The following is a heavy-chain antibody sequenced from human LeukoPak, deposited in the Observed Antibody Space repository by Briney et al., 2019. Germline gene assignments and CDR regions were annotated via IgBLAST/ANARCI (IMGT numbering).Heavy chain of an antibody. CDR2: INPNSGGT. CDR3: AREYYYDSSGYYGY. V-gene: IGHV1-2*02. CDR1: GYTFTSYG. J-gene: IGHJ4*02. D-gene: IGHD3-22*01. Sequence: GASVKVSCKASGYTFTSYGISWVRQAPGQGLEWMGWINPNSGGTNYAQKFQGRVTMTRDTSISTAYMELSRLRSDDTAVYYCAREYYYDSSGYYGYWGQGTLVTVSS.